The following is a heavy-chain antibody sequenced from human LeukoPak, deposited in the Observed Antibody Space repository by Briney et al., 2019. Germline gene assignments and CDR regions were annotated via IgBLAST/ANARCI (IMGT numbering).Heavy chain of an antibody. CDR1: GYTFTSYY. V-gene: IGHV1-46*01. J-gene: IGHJ4*02. Sequence: EASVKVSCKASGYTFTSYYMHWVRQAPGQGLEWMGIINPSGGSTSYAQRSQGRVTMTRDTSTSTVYMELSSLRSEDTAVYYCARDSLTGYPYYHFDYWGQGTLVTVSS. CDR3: ARDSLTGYPYYHFDY. D-gene: IGHD3-9*01. CDR2: INPSGGST.